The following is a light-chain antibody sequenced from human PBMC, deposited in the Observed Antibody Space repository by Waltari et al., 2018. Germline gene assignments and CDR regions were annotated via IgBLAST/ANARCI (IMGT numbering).Light chain of an antibody. J-gene: IGLJ3*02. CDR2: RND. Sequence: QSVVTQPPSASETPGQRVTISCSGSGSNVGRNYVTWYQQVPGTAPNVGIYRNDRRPAGVPDRFSGSRSGTSASLAISGLRSEDEADYYCAVWDDSVSGWVLGGGTKLTVL. CDR3: AVWDDSVSGWV. V-gene: IGLV1-47*01. CDR1: GSNVGRNY.